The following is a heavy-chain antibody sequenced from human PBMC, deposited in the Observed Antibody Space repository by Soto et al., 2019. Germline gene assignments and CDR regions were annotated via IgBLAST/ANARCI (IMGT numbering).Heavy chain of an antibody. D-gene: IGHD6-6*01. Sequence: QVQLVQSGAEVKKPGASVKVSCKASGYTFTSYGISWVRQAPGQGLEWMGWISAYNGNTNYAQKLQGRVTMTTDTSTSKAYMELRSLRSDDTAVYYCARLGRGYSSSSVGSLDYWGQGTLVTVSS. V-gene: IGHV1-18*01. J-gene: IGHJ4*02. CDR2: ISAYNGNT. CDR3: ARLGRGYSSSSVGSLDY. CDR1: GYTFTSYG.